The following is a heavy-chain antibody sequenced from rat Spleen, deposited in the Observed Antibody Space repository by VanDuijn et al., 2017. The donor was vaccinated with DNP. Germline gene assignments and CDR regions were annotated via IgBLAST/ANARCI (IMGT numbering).Heavy chain of an antibody. CDR3: ARWVRYFDS. V-gene: IGHV3-1*01. CDR2: ISYSGGT. D-gene: IGHD1-1*01. Sequence: EVRLQESGPGLVKPSQSLSLTCSVTGYSITSNYWGWIRKFPGNKMEWMGYISYSGGTRYNPSLKSRISITRDTSENQFFLHLNSVTTEDTATYYCARWVRYFDSWVQGVMVTVSS. CDR1: GYSITSNY. J-gene: IGHJ2*01.